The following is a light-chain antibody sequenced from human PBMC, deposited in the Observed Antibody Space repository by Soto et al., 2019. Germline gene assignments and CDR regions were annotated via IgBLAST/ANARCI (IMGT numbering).Light chain of an antibody. V-gene: IGLV2-14*03. Sequence: QSVLTQPASVSGSPGQSITISCTGTRSDDGSYNYVSWHQQHPGKAPKLIIYDVNNRPSGVSSRFSGSKSGNTASLIISGLQTEDEADYYCCAYSTSGTHVFGTGTKVTVL. J-gene: IGLJ1*01. CDR3: CAYSTSGTHV. CDR2: DVN. CDR1: RSDDGSYNY.